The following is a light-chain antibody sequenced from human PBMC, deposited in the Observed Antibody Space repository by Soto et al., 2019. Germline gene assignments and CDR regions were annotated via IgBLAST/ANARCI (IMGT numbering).Light chain of an antibody. V-gene: IGKV3-15*01. CDR1: QSVSSD. J-gene: IGKJ3*01. CDR2: GAS. CDR3: QQYHDWPPIT. Sequence: EIVMTQSPATLSVSPGEGFTLSCRASQSVSSDLAWYQQKPGQSPRLLMYGASTRATDIPARFSGGGSGTEFTLTISSLQSEDVAIYYCQQYHDWPPITFGPGTKVDIK.